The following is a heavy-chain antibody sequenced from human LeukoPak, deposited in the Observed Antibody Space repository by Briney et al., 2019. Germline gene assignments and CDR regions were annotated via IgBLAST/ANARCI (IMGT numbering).Heavy chain of an antibody. CDR2: IYGGGST. J-gene: IGHJ4*02. CDR3: ARGWGGPTPHIDY. Sequence: PGGSLRLSCAASGFTVSSNDMTWVRQAPGKGLEWVSVIYGGGSTYYADSVKGRFTTSRDNFKNTLYLQMNSLRVEDTAVYYCARGWGGPTPHIDYWGQGTLVTVSS. D-gene: IGHD3-3*01. V-gene: IGHV3-53*01. CDR1: GFTVSSND.